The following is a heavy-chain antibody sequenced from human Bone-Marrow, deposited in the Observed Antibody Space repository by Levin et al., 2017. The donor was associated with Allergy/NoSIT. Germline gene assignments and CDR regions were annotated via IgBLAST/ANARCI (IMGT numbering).Heavy chain of an antibody. J-gene: IGHJ6*03. Sequence: SVKVSCKASGGTFSSYAISWVRQAPGQGLEWMGGIIPIFGTANYAQKFQGRVTITADESTSTAYMELSSLRSEDTAVYYCARGLPIYDILTGRYYYYMDVWGKGTTVTVSS. D-gene: IGHD3-9*01. CDR1: GGTFSSYA. V-gene: IGHV1-69*13. CDR3: ARGLPIYDILTGRYYYYMDV. CDR2: IIPIFGTA.